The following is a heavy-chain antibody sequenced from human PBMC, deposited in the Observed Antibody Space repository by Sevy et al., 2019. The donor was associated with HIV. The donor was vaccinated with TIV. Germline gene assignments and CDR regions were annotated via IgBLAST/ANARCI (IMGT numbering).Heavy chain of an antibody. D-gene: IGHD5-18*01. CDR3: ARDHRLRGYSYGSFDY. J-gene: IGHJ4*02. Sequence: ASVKVSCKASGYTFTGQYIHWVRQAPGQGLEWMGWINPNSGGTNYRQDFQGRVTLTRDTSITTAYMELSGLKSDDTAIYYCARDHRLRGYSYGSFDYWGQGTLVTVSS. CDR2: INPNSGGT. CDR1: GYTFTGQY. V-gene: IGHV1-2*02.